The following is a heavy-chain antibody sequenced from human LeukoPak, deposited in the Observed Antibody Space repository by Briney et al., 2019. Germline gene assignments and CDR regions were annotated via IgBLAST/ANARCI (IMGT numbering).Heavy chain of an antibody. J-gene: IGHJ6*02. CDR1: GYTLTELS. Sequence: GASVKVSCKVSGYTLTELSMHWVRQAPGKGLEWMGGFDPEDGETIYAQRFQGRVTMTEDTSTDTAYMELSSLRSEDTAVYYCATSGKVVVVPAASYYYYGMDVWGQGTTVTVSS. CDR3: ATSGKVVVVPAASYYYYGMDV. D-gene: IGHD2-2*01. V-gene: IGHV1-24*01. CDR2: FDPEDGET.